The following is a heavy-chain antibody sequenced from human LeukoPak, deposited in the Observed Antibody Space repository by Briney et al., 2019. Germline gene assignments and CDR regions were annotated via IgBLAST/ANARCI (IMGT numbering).Heavy chain of an antibody. D-gene: IGHD1-7*01. CDR2: IYYSGST. V-gene: IGHV4-39*01. CDR1: GGSISSSSYY. CDR3: ARTKEYNWNYRYYFDY. J-gene: IGHJ4*02. Sequence: SETLSLTCTVSGGSISSSSYYWGWIRQPPGKGLEWIGSIYYSGSTYYNPSLKSRVTMSVDTSKNQFSLKLSSVTAADTAVYYCARTKEYNWNYRYYFDYWGQGTLVTVSS.